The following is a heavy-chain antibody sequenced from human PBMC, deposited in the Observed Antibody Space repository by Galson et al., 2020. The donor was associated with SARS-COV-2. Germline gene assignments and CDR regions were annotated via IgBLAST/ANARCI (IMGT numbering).Heavy chain of an antibody. CDR2: ISYDGSNK. Sequence: GESLKISCAASGFTFSSYGMHWFRQAPGKGLEWVAVISYDGSNKYYADSVKGRFTISRDNSKNTLYLQMNSLRAEDTAVYYCAGAQGTSYYYGMDVWGQGTTVTVSS. CDR1: GFTFSSYG. J-gene: IGHJ6*02. V-gene: IGHV3-30*03. CDR3: AGAQGTSYYYGMDV.